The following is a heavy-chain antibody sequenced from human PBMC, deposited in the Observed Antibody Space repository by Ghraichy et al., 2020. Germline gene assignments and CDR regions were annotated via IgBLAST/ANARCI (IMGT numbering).Heavy chain of an antibody. CDR2: ITSSSSTI. J-gene: IGHJ4*02. D-gene: IGHD3-10*01. CDR1: GFTFSSYS. V-gene: IGHV3-48*02. CDR3: ARDHDYYGSGSYSLFDY. Sequence: GGSLRLSCAASGFTFSSYSMNWVRQAPGKGLEWVSHITSSSSTINYADSVKGRFTISRDNAKNSLYLQMNSLRDEDTAVYYCARDHDYYGSGSYSLFDYWGQGTLVTVSS.